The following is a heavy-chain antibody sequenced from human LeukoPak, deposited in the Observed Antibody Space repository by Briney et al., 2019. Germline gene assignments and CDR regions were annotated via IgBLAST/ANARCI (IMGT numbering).Heavy chain of an antibody. J-gene: IGHJ4*02. V-gene: IGHV3-48*01. D-gene: IGHD1-14*01. CDR2: ISSSSSTI. Sequence: GGSLRLSCAASGFTFSSYSMNWVRQAPGKGLEWVSYISSSSSTIYYADSVKGRFTISRDNSKNTLYLQMNSLRAEDTAVYYCAKVREPTGTDYWGQGTLVTVSS. CDR3: AKVREPTGTDY. CDR1: GFTFSSYS.